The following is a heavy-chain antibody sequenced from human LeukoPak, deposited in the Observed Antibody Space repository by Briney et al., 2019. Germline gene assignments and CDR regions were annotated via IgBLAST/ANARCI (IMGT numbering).Heavy chain of an antibody. J-gene: IGHJ2*01. V-gene: IGHV5-51*01. Sequence: GESLKTSCKGSGYNFTTYWIGWVRQMPGKGLQWMGIIQPGDADTRYGPSFQGQVTISADKSISTAYVQWSSLKASDTAMYYCARLPGDWYFDLWGRGTLVTVSS. D-gene: IGHD7-27*01. CDR3: ARLPGDWYFDL. CDR2: IQPGDADT. CDR1: GYNFTTYW.